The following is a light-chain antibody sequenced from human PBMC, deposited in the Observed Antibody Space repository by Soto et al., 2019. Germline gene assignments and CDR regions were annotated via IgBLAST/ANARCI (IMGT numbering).Light chain of an antibody. Sequence: DIVMTQSPLSLPVTPGEPASISCRSSQSLLYSNGYNYMDWYLQKPGQSPQLLIYLGSNRASGVPDRFSGSGSGTEFTLTISSLQPEDFATYYCQQYDSYPLTFGGGTKVDIK. CDR1: QSLLYSNGYNY. CDR2: LGS. J-gene: IGKJ4*01. CDR3: QQYDSYPLT. V-gene: IGKV2-28*01.